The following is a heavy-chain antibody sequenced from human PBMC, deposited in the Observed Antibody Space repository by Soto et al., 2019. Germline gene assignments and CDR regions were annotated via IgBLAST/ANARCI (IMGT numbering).Heavy chain of an antibody. CDR1: GFSLSTSGVG. CDR3: AHVLVVVANYGMDV. D-gene: IGHD2-15*01. CDR2: IYWDDDK. Sequence: QITLKESGPTLVKPTQTLTLTCTFSGFSLSTSGVGVGWIRQPPGKALEWLALIYWDDDKRYSPSLTSRLTTPKYTXXNQVVLTMTNMDPVDTATYYCAHVLVVVANYGMDVWGQGTTVTVSS. J-gene: IGHJ6*02. V-gene: IGHV2-5*02.